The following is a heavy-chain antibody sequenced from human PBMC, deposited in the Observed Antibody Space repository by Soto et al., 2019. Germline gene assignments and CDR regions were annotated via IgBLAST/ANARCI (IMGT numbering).Heavy chain of an antibody. Sequence: QVQLVESGGGVVQPGRSLRLSCAASGFTVTNYGMHWVRQAPGKGLEWVAVIWHDGGNKYNADSVKGRFTISRDNSKNTLYLQMNSLTAEDTAVYYCARGNWNSGYFDYWGQGTLVTVSS. V-gene: IGHV3-33*01. D-gene: IGHD1-7*01. CDR1: GFTVTNYG. CDR2: IWHDGGNK. CDR3: ARGNWNSGYFDY. J-gene: IGHJ4*02.